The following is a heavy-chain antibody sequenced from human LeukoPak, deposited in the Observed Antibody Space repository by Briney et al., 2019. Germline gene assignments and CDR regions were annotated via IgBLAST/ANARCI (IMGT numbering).Heavy chain of an antibody. CDR1: GGSISSGGYY. Sequence: SQTLSLTSTVSGGSISSGGYYWSWVRQHPGKGLEWIGYIYYSGSTYYNPSLKSRVTISVDTSKNQFSLKLSSVTAADTAVYYCARDGYGSGSYFDYWGQGTLVTVSS. J-gene: IGHJ4*02. CDR2: IYYSGST. V-gene: IGHV4-31*03. D-gene: IGHD3-10*01. CDR3: ARDGYGSGSYFDY.